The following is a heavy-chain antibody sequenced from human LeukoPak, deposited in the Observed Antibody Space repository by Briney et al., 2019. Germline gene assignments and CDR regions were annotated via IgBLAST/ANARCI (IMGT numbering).Heavy chain of an antibody. CDR3: ARYIRTIFGVVTYAFDI. Sequence: SETLSLTCAVYGGSFSGYYWSWIRQPPGKGLEWIGEINHSGSTNYNPSLKSRVTISVDTSKNQFSLKLSSVTAADTAVYYCARYIRTIFGVVTYAFDIWGQGTMVTVSS. V-gene: IGHV4-34*01. CDR2: INHSGST. J-gene: IGHJ3*02. CDR1: GGSFSGYY. D-gene: IGHD3-3*01.